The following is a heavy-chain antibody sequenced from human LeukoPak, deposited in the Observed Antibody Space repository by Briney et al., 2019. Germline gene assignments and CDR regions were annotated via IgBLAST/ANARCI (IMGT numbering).Heavy chain of an antibody. CDR2: ISGSGGST. V-gene: IGHV3-23*01. CDR1: GFTCSSYA. D-gene: IGHD1-26*01. CDR3: AKDPGATGY. Sequence: GGSLRVSSAASGFTCSSYAMSWVRQAPGKGLEWVSAISGSGGSTYYADSVKGRYTISRDNSKNTLYLQMNSLRAEDTAVYYCAKDPGATGYWGQGTLVTVSS. J-gene: IGHJ4*02.